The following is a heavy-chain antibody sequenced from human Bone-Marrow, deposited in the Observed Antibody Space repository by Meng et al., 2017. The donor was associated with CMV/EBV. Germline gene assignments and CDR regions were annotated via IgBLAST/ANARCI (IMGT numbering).Heavy chain of an antibody. CDR2: ISSSGSNI. J-gene: IGHJ4*02. CDR3: ARLGGYDFWSGYQAH. D-gene: IGHD3-3*01. V-gene: IGHV3-48*03. CDR1: GFTFSSYE. Sequence: GGSLRLSCAASGFTFSSYEMNWVRQAPGKGLEWVSYISSSGSNIYYADSVKGRFTISRDNAKNSLYLQMNSLRAEDTAVYYCARLGGYDFWSGYQAHWGPGTLVNVAS.